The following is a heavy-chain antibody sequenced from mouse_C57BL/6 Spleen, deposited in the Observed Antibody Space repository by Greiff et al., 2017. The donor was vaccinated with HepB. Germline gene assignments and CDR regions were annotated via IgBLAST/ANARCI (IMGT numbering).Heavy chain of an antibody. CDR2: LDPSDSYT. CDR1: GYTFTSYW. D-gene: IGHD4-1*01. V-gene: IGHV1-59*01. J-gene: IGHJ3*01. CDR3: ARGGTGRGFAY. Sequence: VQLQQSGAELVRPGTSVKLSCKASGYTFTSYWMHWVKQRPGQGLEWIGVLDPSDSYTNYNQKFKGKATLTVDTSSSTTYMQLSSLPSDDSAVYYCARGGTGRGFAYWGQGTLVTVSA.